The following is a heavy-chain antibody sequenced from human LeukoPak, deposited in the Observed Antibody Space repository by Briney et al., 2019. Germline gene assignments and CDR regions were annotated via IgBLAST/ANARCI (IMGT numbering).Heavy chain of an antibody. J-gene: IGHJ4*02. CDR3: AKWGDYDILTGYYDSDY. Sequence: GASLRLSCAASGFTFRSYAMSWVRQAPGKGLEGVSAIVGSGSSTYYADSVKGRFTISRDNSKNTLYLQLNRLRAEDTAVYYCAKWGDYDILTGYYDSDYWGQGTLVTVSS. V-gene: IGHV3-23*01. CDR2: IVGSGSST. D-gene: IGHD3-9*01. CDR1: GFTFRSYA.